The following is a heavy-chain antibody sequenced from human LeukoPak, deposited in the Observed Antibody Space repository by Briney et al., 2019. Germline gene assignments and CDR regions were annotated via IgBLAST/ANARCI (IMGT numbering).Heavy chain of an antibody. Sequence: ASVKVSCKASGYTFTSYDINWVRQATGQGLEWMGWMNPNSCNTGYAQKFQGRVTMTRNTSISTAYMELSSLRSEDTAVYYCARGRIVATNYYYYYYMDVWGKGTTVTISS. J-gene: IGHJ6*03. V-gene: IGHV1-8*01. CDR1: GYTFTSYD. CDR3: ARGRIVATNYYYYYYMDV. CDR2: MNPNSCNT. D-gene: IGHD5-12*01.